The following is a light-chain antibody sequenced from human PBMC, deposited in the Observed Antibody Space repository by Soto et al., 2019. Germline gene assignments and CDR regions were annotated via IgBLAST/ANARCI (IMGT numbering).Light chain of an antibody. J-gene: IGLJ3*02. CDR1: SSDVGGYNY. CDR2: EVS. Sequence: QSALTQPASVSGSPGQSITISCTGTSSDVGGYNYVSWYQQHPGKAPKLMIYEVSNRPSGVSNRFTGSNSGNTASLTISRLQAEDEADYYGSSYTTIGTLEVFGGGTKLTVL. V-gene: IGLV2-14*01. CDR3: SSYTTIGTLEV.